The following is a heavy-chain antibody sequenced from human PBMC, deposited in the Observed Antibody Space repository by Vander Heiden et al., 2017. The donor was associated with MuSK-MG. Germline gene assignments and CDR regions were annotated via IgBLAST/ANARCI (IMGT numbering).Heavy chain of an antibody. J-gene: IGHJ6*02. CDR3: ASVVVVAAKYYYGMDV. CDR1: GGTFSSYA. CDR2: IIPIFGTA. D-gene: IGHD2-15*01. Sequence: QVQLVQSGAEVKKPGSSVKVSCKASGGTFSSYAISWVRQAPGQGLEWMGGIIPIFGTANYAQKFQGRVTITADESTSTADMELSSLRSEDTAVYYCASVVVVAAKYYYGMDVWGQGTTVTVSS. V-gene: IGHV1-69*01.